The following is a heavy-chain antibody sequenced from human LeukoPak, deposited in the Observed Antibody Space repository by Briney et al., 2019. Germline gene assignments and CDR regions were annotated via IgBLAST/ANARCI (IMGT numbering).Heavy chain of an antibody. Sequence: GSLRLSSTVSGVTVSSHPMSRVRQAPGKGLEWVSFIYSGGNTHYSDSVKGRFTISRGNSKNTLYLQMNSLRADDTAVYYCARRAGEYSHPYDYWGQGTLVTVSS. CDR2: IYSGGNT. CDR3: ARRAGEYSHPYDY. D-gene: IGHD2-15*01. V-gene: IGHV3-53*01. CDR1: GVTVSSHP. J-gene: IGHJ4*02.